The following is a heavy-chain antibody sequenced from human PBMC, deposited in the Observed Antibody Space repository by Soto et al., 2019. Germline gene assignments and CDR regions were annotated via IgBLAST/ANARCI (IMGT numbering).Heavy chain of an antibody. CDR3: ARNKLGYCTNGVCFDPDY. CDR1: CYTFTSYG. J-gene: IGHJ4*02. Sequence: SAKVSCKASCYTFTSYGISWVRQAPGQGLEWMGWISAYNGNTNYARKLQGRVTMTIDTSTRTAYMELRSLRSDDTAVYYCARNKLGYCTNGVCFDPDYWGQGTLVTVSS. V-gene: IGHV1-18*04. CDR2: ISAYNGNT. D-gene: IGHD2-8*01.